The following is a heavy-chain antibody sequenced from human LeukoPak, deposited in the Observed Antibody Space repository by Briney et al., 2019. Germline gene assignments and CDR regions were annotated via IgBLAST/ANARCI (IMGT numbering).Heavy chain of an antibody. CDR1: GFTFSSYA. J-gene: IGHJ4*02. CDR3: ASYILTGPFDY. D-gene: IGHD3-9*01. Sequence: GGSLRLSCAASGFTFSSYAMSWVRQAPGKGLQWVSAIVASGINTYYADSVNGRFTISRDNSKSTLYLQMNSLRAEDTAVYYCASYILTGPFDYWGQGTLVTVSS. CDR2: IVASGINT. V-gene: IGHV3-23*01.